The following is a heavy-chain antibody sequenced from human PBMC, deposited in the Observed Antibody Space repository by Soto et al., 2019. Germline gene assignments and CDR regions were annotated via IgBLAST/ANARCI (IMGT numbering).Heavy chain of an antibody. J-gene: IGHJ4*01. V-gene: IGHV3-23*01. CDR2: IIGANGDT. CDR1: GFTFRSYT. D-gene: IGHD4-17*01. Sequence: EVQLLESGGDLVQPGGSLRLSCAASGFTFRSYTMTWVRQAPGKGLEWVSSIIGANGDTFSADSVTGRFTISRDISKSTLYLQMNGLRVEDTAIYYCAKDKEPDGAWDIDYWGHGILATVSS. CDR3: AKDKEPDGAWDIDY.